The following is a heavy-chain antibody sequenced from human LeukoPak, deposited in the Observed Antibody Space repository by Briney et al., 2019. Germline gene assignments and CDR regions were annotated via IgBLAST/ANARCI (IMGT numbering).Heavy chain of an antibody. CDR1: GGSFSGYY. J-gene: IGHJ1*01. Sequence: SETLSLTCAVYGGSFSGYYWSWIRQPPGKGLEWIGEINHSGSTNYNPSLKSRVTISVDTSKNQFSLKLSSVTAAGTAVYYCARGWRRGSGWYAEYFQHWGQGTLVTVSS. V-gene: IGHV4-34*01. D-gene: IGHD6-19*01. CDR3: ARGWRRGSGWYAEYFQH. CDR2: INHSGST.